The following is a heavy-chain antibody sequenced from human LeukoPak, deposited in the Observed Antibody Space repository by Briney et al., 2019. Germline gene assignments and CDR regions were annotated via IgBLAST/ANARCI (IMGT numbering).Heavy chain of an antibody. V-gene: IGHV4-4*07. Sequence: SETLSLTCTVSGDSMRSFYWSFIRQPAGKGLEWIGRIHTSGTTWYNASLKSRVAMSVDTSKNQFSLRLSSVTAADTAVYYCARHSGSLYYDSTIFDYWGQGTLVTVSS. CDR3: ARHSGSLYYDSTIFDY. CDR1: GDSMRSFY. CDR2: IHTSGTT. D-gene: IGHD3-22*01. J-gene: IGHJ4*02.